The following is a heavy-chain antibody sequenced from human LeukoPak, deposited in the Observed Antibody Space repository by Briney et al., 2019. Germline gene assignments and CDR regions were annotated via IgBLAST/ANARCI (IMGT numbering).Heavy chain of an antibody. J-gene: IGHJ4*02. Sequence: GGSLRLSCAASGFTFSSYSMNWVRQAPGKGLEWVSSISSSSSYIYYADSVKGRFTISRDNAKNSLYLQMNNLRAEDTAVYYCVKQRIGGCYGYFDYWGQGTLVTVSS. CDR3: VKQRIGGCYGYFDY. D-gene: IGHD2-21*02. CDR2: ISSSSSYI. CDR1: GFTFSSYS. V-gene: IGHV3-21*04.